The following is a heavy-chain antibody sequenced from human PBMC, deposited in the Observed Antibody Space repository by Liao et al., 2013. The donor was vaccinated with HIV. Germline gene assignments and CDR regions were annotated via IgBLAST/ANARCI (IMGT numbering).Heavy chain of an antibody. CDR1: SGALSINV. J-gene: IGHJ3*01. CDR3: ARAILRGPGAAFDV. D-gene: IGHD3-3*01. CDR2: INQSGGT. Sequence: QVQLQQWGAGLLEPSETLSLTCAVSSGALSINVWSWIRQPPGKGLEWIVEINQSGGTNYNPSLKSRVTSSVDTANNQVTLKLHSVTAADTAIYFCARAILRGPGAAFDVWGQGTMVTVSS. V-gene: IGHV4-34*01.